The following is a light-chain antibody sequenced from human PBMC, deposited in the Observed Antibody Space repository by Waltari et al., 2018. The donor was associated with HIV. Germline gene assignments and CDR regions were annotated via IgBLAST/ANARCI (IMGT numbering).Light chain of an antibody. CDR2: DAS. J-gene: IGKJ5*01. CDR1: VSVGSS. CDR3: QHRSNWPTIT. Sequence: EIVLTQSPATLSLSPGERATLSCRGSVSVGSSFAWYQHTRGRAPRLLIYDASNRATGIPARFSGSGSGTDFTLTISSLEPEDYALYYCQHRSNWPTITFGQGTRLEIK. V-gene: IGKV3-11*01.